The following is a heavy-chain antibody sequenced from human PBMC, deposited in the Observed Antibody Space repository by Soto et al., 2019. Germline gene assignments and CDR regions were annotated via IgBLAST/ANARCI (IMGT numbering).Heavy chain of an antibody. CDR3: ARHLTYCSAGICYSDLPYYGIDV. D-gene: IGHD2-15*01. V-gene: IGHV4-39*01. J-gene: IGHJ6*02. CDR1: GGSISSSSYY. Sequence: QLQLQESGPGLVKPSETLSLTCTVSGGSISSSSYYWGWIRQPPGKGLEWIGSIFYSGSTYYNPSLKSRVTTSVDTSENQFTLKLRSVTAADTAVYYCARHLTYCSAGICYSDLPYYGIDVWGQGTTVTVSS. CDR2: IFYSGST.